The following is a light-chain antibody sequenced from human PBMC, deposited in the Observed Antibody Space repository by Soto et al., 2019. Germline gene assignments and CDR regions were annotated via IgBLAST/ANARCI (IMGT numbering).Light chain of an antibody. J-gene: IGLJ2*01. CDR2: ENN. V-gene: IGLV2-23*01. CDR1: SSDIGTYNL. Sequence: QSALTQPASVSGSPGQSIAISCTGTSSDIGTYNLVSWYQHHPGKAPKAMIYENNKRPAGISNRFSGSKSGNTASLTISGIQADDEAVYYCCSYAGGSSLVFGGGTKLTVL. CDR3: CSYAGGSSLV.